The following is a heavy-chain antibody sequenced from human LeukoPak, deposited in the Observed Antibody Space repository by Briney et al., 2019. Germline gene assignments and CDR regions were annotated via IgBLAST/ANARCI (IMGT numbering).Heavy chain of an antibody. V-gene: IGHV3-74*01. CDR1: GFTFTSYW. CDR2: MNVDGSSK. CDR3: ARVFHISPYYDSSGYYEG. J-gene: IGHJ4*02. Sequence: GGSLRLSCAASGFTFTSYWMHWVRQAPGKGLVWVSHMNVDGSSKNYADSVEGRFTISRDNAKNTLYLQMSSPRAEDTAVYYCARVFHISPYYDSSGYYEGWGQGTLVTVSS. D-gene: IGHD3-22*01.